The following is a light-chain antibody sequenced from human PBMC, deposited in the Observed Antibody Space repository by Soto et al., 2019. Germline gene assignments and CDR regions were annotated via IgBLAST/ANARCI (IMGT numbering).Light chain of an antibody. Sequence: QPASVSGSPGQSITISCTGSSSDVGSYKFVSWFQQNPGKAPKLIIYEGTKRPSGVSNRFSGSKSGYTASLTISGLQPEDEADYYCCSYAGDSTWVFGGGTKLTVL. CDR1: SSDVGSYKF. CDR3: CSYAGDSTWV. J-gene: IGLJ3*02. CDR2: EGT. V-gene: IGLV2-23*01.